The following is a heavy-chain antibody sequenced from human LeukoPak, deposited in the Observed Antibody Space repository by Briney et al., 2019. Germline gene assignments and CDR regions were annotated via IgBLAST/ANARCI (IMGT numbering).Heavy chain of an antibody. CDR2: ITSSSSAI. D-gene: IGHD6-6*01. J-gene: IGHJ4*02. V-gene: IGHV3-48*01. CDR3: ARHLYSSSPD. CDR1: GFTFSTYS. Sequence: PGGSLRLSCAASGFTFSTYSMNWVRQAPGKGLEWVSHITSSSSAIYYADSVKGRFSISRDNAKNSLYLQMNSLRAEDTAMYYCARHLYSSSPDWGQGTLVTVSS.